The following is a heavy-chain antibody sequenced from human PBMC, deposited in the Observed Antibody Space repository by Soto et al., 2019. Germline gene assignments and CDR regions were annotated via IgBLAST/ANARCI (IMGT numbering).Heavy chain of an antibody. CDR3: AREAMYDYVWGSSRYMYYFDY. V-gene: IGHV4-4*07. CDR2: IYTSGST. D-gene: IGHD3-16*02. J-gene: IGHJ4*02. Sequence: SETLSLTCTVSGGSISSYYWSWIRQPAGKGLEWIGRIYTSGSTNYNPSLKSRVTMSVDTSKNQFSLKLSSVTAADTAVYYCAREAMYDYVWGSSRYMYYFDYWGQGTLVTVSS. CDR1: GGSISSYY.